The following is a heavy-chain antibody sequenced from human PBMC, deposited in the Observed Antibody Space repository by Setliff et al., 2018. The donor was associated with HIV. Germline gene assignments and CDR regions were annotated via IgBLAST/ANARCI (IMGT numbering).Heavy chain of an antibody. D-gene: IGHD2-15*01. Sequence: SVKVSCKTSRGTFSSYAVSWVRQGPGQGLEWMGGIIPIFGTAKYAQKFQGRVIITADESSTTAYMELSSLRSDDTAVYYCAKGGGSYCGGGSCPPYWFDPWGQGTLVTVSS. V-gene: IGHV1-69*13. J-gene: IGHJ5*02. CDR2: IIPIFGTA. CDR3: AKGGGSYCGGGSCPPYWFDP. CDR1: RGTFSSYA.